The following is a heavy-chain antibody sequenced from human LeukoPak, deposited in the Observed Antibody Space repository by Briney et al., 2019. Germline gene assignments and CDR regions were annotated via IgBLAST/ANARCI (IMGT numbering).Heavy chain of an antibody. D-gene: IGHD3-22*01. Sequence: NASETLSLTCTVSGGSISSYYWSWIRRPPGKGLEWIGYIYYSGSTNYNPSLKSRVTISVDTSKNQFSLKLSSVTAADTAVYYCARWHSSGYPFDYWGQGTLVTVSS. V-gene: IGHV4-59*01. CDR2: IYYSGST. J-gene: IGHJ4*02. CDR3: ARWHSSGYPFDY. CDR1: GGSISSYY.